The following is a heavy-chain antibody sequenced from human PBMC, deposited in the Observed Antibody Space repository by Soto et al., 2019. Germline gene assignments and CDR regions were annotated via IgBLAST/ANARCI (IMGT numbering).Heavy chain of an antibody. D-gene: IGHD5-12*01. V-gene: IGHV1-18*01. Sequence: QVQLVQSGAEVKRPGASVKVSCKASGYTFRNYDVAWVRRAPGHGLEWMGWISISKGKTYYQESLQGRVTMTMDTGTITAYMEVRSLRSDDTAVYYCARIGYIGNFGLDVWGQVTTVTVSS. J-gene: IGHJ6*02. CDR2: ISISKGKT. CDR1: GYTFRNYD. CDR3: ARIGYIGNFGLDV.